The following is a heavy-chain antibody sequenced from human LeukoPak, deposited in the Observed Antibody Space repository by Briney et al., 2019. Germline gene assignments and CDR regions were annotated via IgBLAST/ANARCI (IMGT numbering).Heavy chain of an antibody. CDR2: INPSGDYT. V-gene: IGHV1-46*01. J-gene: IGHJ6*02. Sequence: ASVKVSCKASGYTFSTYYMHWVRQAPGQGLEWMGIINPSGDYTTYAQKFQGRVTMTRDTSTSTVYMELSSLRSEDTAMYHCARGGGGHGTDVWGQGTTVTVSS. D-gene: IGHD2-15*01. CDR1: GYTFSTYY. CDR3: ARGGGGHGTDV.